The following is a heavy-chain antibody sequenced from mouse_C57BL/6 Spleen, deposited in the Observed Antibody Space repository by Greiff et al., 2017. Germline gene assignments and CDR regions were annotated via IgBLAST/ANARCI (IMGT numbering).Heavy chain of an antibody. J-gene: IGHJ4*01. D-gene: IGHD4-1*01. CDR2: IYPRDGST. CDR1: GYTFTSYD. Sequence: QVHVKQSGPELVKPGASVKLSCKASGYTFTSYDINWVKQRPGQGLEWIGWIYPRDGSTKYNEKFKGKATLTVDTSSSTAYMELHSLTSEDSAVYFCARELGHYAMDYWGQGTSVTVSS. V-gene: IGHV1-85*01. CDR3: ARELGHYAMDY.